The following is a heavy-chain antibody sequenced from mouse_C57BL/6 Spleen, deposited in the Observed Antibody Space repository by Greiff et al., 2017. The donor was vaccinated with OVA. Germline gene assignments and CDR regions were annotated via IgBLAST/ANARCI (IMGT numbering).Heavy chain of an antibody. Sequence: QVQLQQSGAELARPGASVKLSCKASGYTFTSYGISWVKQRTGQGLEWIGEIYPRSGNTYYNEKFKGKATLTADKSSSTAYMELRSLTSEDSAVYFCASPDYYGSSGENYLDYWGQGTTLTVSS. V-gene: IGHV1-81*01. D-gene: IGHD1-1*01. CDR1: GYTFTSYG. CDR2: IYPRSGNT. CDR3: ASPDYYGSSGENYLDY. J-gene: IGHJ2*01.